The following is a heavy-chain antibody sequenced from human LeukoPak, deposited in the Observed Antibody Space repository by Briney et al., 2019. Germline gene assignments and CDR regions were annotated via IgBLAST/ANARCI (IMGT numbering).Heavy chain of an antibody. J-gene: IGHJ5*02. V-gene: IGHV1-2*02. CDR2: INPNSGGT. Sequence: ASVTVSCMASGYTFSGNYMHWVRQAPGQGLEWMGWINPNSGGTNYAQKFQGRVTMTRDTSISTAYMEVSRLRSDDTAAYYCARGLAAAGYNWFDPWGQGTLVTVSS. CDR1: GYTFSGNY. D-gene: IGHD6-13*01. CDR3: ARGLAAAGYNWFDP.